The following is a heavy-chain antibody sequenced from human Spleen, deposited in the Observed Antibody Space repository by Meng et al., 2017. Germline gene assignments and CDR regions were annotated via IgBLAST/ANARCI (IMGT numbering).Heavy chain of an antibody. Sequence: QVQYVLPGSDLEWPGATVQVSWKSSGYTSTSYARNWVRQAPGQGLEWMGWINTNTGNPTYAQGFTGRFVFSLYTSVSTAYLKISSLKAEDTAVYYCARDLSGSWYFGYWGQGTLVTVSS. J-gene: IGHJ4*02. V-gene: IGHV7-4-1*02. CDR3: ARDLSGSWYFGY. D-gene: IGHD6-13*01. CDR2: INTNTGNP. CDR1: GYTSTSYA.